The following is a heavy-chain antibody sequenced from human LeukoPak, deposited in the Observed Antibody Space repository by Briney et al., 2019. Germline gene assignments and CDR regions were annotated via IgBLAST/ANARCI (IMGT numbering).Heavy chain of an antibody. CDR1: GFTFSSHG. V-gene: IGHV3-33*06. J-gene: IGHJ3*02. Sequence: GGSLRLSCAASGFTFSSHGMHWVRQAPGKGLEWVAVIWYDGSNKYYADSVKGRFTISRDNSKNTLYLQMNSLRAEDTAVYYCAKLVDTAMVEDAFDIWGQGTMVTVSS. D-gene: IGHD5-18*01. CDR3: AKLVDTAMVEDAFDI. CDR2: IWYDGSNK.